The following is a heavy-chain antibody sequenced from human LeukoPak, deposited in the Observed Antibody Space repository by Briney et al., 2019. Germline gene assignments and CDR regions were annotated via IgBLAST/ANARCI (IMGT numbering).Heavy chain of an antibody. CDR2: ISGSSSTI. V-gene: IGHV3-48*02. J-gene: IGHJ3*02. Sequence: GGSLRLSCAASGFTFSTYSMNWVRQAPGKGLEWVSYISGSSSTIYYADYVKGRFTTYRDNTKNSLYLQMNSLRDEDTAVYYCARDYDNTGRAFDIWGQGTMVTVSS. CDR1: GFTFSTYS. CDR3: ARDYDNTGRAFDI. D-gene: IGHD3-22*01.